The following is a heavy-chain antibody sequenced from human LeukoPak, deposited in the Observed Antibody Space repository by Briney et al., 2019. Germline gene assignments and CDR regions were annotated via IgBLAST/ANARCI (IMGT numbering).Heavy chain of an antibody. V-gene: IGHV4-31*03. J-gene: IGHJ6*02. D-gene: IGHD2-2*01. Sequence: SQTLSLTCTVSGGSISSGGYYSSWIRQHPGKGLEWIGYIHYSGSTYYNPSLKSRVTITVDTSKNQFSLKLSSVTAADTAIYYCARDVVVIPAGTTGGSYYYYAMDVWGQGATVTVSS. CDR1: GGSISSGGYY. CDR2: IHYSGST. CDR3: ARDVVVIPAGTTGGSYYYYAMDV.